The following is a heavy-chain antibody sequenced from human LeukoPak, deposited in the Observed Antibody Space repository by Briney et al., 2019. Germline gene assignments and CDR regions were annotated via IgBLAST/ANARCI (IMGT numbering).Heavy chain of an antibody. CDR1: GFTFSSYA. D-gene: IGHD4-17*01. J-gene: IGHJ4*02. CDR2: ISGSGGST. V-gene: IGHV3-23*01. CDR3: ARRSLRGPYYFDY. Sequence: GGSLRLSCAASGFTFSSYAMSWVRQAPGKGLEWVSAISGSGGSTYYADSVKGRFTISRDNAKNSLYLQMNSLRAEDTAVYYCARRSLRGPYYFDYWGQGTLVTVSS.